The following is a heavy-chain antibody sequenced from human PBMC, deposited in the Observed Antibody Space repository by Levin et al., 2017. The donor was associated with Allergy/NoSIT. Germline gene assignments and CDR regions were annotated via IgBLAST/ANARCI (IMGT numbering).Heavy chain of an antibody. J-gene: IGHJ4*02. CDR2: IIPIFGTA. CDR3: ASLYCSGGSCYYPHY. V-gene: IGHV1-69*01. Sequence: KISCKASGGTFSSYAISWVRQAPGQGLEWMGGIIPIFGTANYAQKFQGRVTITADESTSTAYMELSSLRSEDTAVYYCASLYCSGGSCYYPHYWGQGTLVTVSS. D-gene: IGHD2-15*01. CDR1: GGTFSSYA.